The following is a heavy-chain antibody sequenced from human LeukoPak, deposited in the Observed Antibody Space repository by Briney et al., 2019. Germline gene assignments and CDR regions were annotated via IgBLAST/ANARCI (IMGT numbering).Heavy chain of an antibody. Sequence: SETLSLTCTVSGGSISSYYWSWIRQPPGKGLEWIGYIYYSGSTNYNPSLKSRVTISVDTSKNQFSLKLSSVTAADTAVYYCARTPWGSGSYNLYYYYGMDVWGQGTTVTVSS. V-gene: IGHV4-59*08. CDR2: IYYSGST. D-gene: IGHD3-10*01. CDR1: GGSISSYY. J-gene: IGHJ6*02. CDR3: ARTPWGSGSYNLYYYYGMDV.